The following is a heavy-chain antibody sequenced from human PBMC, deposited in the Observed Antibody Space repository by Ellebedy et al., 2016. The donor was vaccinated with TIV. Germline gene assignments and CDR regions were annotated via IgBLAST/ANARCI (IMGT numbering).Heavy chain of an antibody. J-gene: IGHJ4*02. Sequence: AASVKVSCKASGYTFTSYGISWVRQAHGQGLEWMGWISAYNGNTNYAQKLQGRVTMTTDTSPSTAYMELRSLRSDDTAVYYCARDILRMGLAYWGQGTLVTVSS. CDR2: ISAYNGNT. CDR1: GYTFTSYG. CDR3: ARDILRMGLAY. V-gene: IGHV1-18*04. D-gene: IGHD3-9*01.